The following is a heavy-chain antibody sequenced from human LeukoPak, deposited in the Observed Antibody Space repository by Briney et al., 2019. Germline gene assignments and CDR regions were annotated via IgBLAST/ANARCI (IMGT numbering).Heavy chain of an antibody. Sequence: TSETLSLTCIVSGDSLISGAHYWSWIRQAPGRGLEWLGYIFYSGRTYYNPSVKSRLDISINTSENQLSVKLSSVTAADTAVYYCARYYDTLSYMDVWGKGTTVTVSS. V-gene: IGHV4-30-4*08. CDR3: ARYYDTLSYMDV. D-gene: IGHD3-9*01. CDR2: IFYSGRT. CDR1: GDSLISGAHY. J-gene: IGHJ6*03.